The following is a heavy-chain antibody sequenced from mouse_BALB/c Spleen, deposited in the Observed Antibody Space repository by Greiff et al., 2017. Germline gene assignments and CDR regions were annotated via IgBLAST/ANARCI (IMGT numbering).Heavy chain of an antibody. CDR3: ARYYGNDEGAMDY. D-gene: IGHD2-2*01. J-gene: IGHJ4*01. CDR2: ISTYYGDA. V-gene: IGHV1S137*01. Sequence: QVQLKESGAELVRPGVSVKISCKGSGYTFTDYAMHWVKQSHAKSLEWIGVISTYYGDASYNQKFKGKATMTVDKSSSTAYMELARLTSEDSAIYYCARYYGNDEGAMDYWGQGTSVTVSS. CDR1: GYTFTDYA.